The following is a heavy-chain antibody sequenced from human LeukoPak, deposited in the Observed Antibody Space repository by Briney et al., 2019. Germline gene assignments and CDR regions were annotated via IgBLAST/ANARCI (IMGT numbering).Heavy chain of an antibody. CDR1: GFTFSSYG. V-gene: IGHV3-30*03. CDR3: ARLGDYGAFDI. D-gene: IGHD4-17*01. CDR2: ISYDGSNK. J-gene: IGHJ3*02. Sequence: GGSLRLSCAASGFTFSSYGMHWVRQAPGKGLEWVAVISYDGSNKYYADSVKGRFTISRDNSKNTLYLQMNSLRAEDTAVYYCARLGDYGAFDIWGQGTMVTVSS.